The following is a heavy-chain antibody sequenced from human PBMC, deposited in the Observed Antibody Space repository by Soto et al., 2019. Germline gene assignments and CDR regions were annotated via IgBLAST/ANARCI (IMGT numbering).Heavy chain of an antibody. Sequence: QVQLQESGPGLVKPSQTLSLTCTVSGGSISSGGYYWSWIRQHPGKGLERIGYIYYSGSTYYNPSLKSRVTISVDTSKNQFSLKLSSVTAADTAVYYCARDYGSGSFNDAFDIWGQGTMVTVSS. CDR3: ARDYGSGSFNDAFDI. D-gene: IGHD3-10*01. J-gene: IGHJ3*02. CDR1: GGSISSGGYY. CDR2: IYYSGST. V-gene: IGHV4-31*03.